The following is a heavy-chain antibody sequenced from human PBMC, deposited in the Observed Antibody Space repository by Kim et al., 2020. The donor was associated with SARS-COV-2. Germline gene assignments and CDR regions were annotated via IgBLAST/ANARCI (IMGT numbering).Heavy chain of an antibody. Sequence: GGSLRLSCAASGFTFRDHAMHWVRQAPGKGLEWVAYTWYDGSNIHYADSVKGRFTISRDNSKNTLFLQMNSLRGDDTAVYYCARDGHQLVPYALDVWGQGTTVTVSS. CDR2: TWYDGSNI. CDR1: GFTFRDHA. J-gene: IGHJ6*02. V-gene: IGHV3-33*01. D-gene: IGHD3-16*01. CDR3: ARDGHQLVPYALDV.